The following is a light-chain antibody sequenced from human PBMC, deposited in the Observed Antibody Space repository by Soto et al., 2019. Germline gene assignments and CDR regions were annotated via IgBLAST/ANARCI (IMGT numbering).Light chain of an antibody. CDR3: QQRTNWLIT. V-gene: IGKV3-11*01. Sequence: EIVLTQSPATLSLSPGDRATLSCRASQSVNSYLAWYQQKPGQAPRLLIYDASNRATGIPARFSGSGSGTDFTLTISSLEPEDFAVYYCQQRTNWLITFGQGTRLEIK. CDR1: QSVNSY. CDR2: DAS. J-gene: IGKJ5*01.